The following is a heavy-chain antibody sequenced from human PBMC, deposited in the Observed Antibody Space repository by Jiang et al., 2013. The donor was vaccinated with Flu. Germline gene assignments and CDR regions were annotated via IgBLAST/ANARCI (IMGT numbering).Heavy chain of an antibody. CDR2: INPNSGGT. D-gene: IGHD3-10*01. V-gene: IGHV1-2*02. J-gene: IGHJ5*02. Sequence: GAEVKKPGASVKVSCKASGYTFTGYYMHWVRQAPGQGLEWMGWINPNSGGTNYAQKFQGRVTMTRDTSISTAYMELSRLRSDDTAVYYCARAADYYGSGSRNWFDPWGQGTLVTVSS. CDR3: ARAADYYGSGSRNWFDP. CDR1: GYTFTGYY.